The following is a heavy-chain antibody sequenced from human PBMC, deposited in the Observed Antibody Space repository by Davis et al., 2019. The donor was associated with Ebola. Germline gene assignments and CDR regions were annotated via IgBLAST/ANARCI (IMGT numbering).Heavy chain of an antibody. CDR2: INAGNGNT. CDR3: ARGPYYYDSSGYLYYYYGMDV. Sequence: ASVKVSCKASGYTFTSYAMHWVRQAPGQRLEWMGWINAGNGNTKYSQKFQGRVTITRDTSASTAYMELSSLRSEDTAVYYCARGPYYYDSSGYLYYYYGMDVWGKGTTVTVSS. D-gene: IGHD3-22*01. V-gene: IGHV1-3*01. CDR1: GYTFTSYA. J-gene: IGHJ6*04.